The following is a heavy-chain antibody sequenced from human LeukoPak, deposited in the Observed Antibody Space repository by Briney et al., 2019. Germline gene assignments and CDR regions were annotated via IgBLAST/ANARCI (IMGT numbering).Heavy chain of an antibody. D-gene: IGHD5-18*01. V-gene: IGHV3-30-3*01. J-gene: IGHJ6*02. CDR3: ARNTAMVKSYYYYGMDV. CDR1: GFTFSSYA. CDR2: ISYDGSNK. Sequence: GSXRLSCAASGFTFSSYAMHWVRQAPGKGPEWVAVISYDGSNKYYADSVKGRFTISRDNSKNTLYLQMNSLRAEDTAVYYCARNTAMVKSYYYYGMDVWGQGTTVTVSS.